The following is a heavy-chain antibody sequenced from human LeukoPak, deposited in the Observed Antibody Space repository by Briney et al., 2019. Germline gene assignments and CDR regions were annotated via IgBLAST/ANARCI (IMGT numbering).Heavy chain of an antibody. V-gene: IGHV3-23*01. Sequence: PGGSLRLSCAASGFTFSSYAMSWVRQAPGKGLEWVSAISGSGGSTYYAGSVKGRFTISRDNSKNTLYLQMNSLRAEDTAVYYCAKGHSEGVRDYYDSSGSADAFDIWGQGTMVTVSS. J-gene: IGHJ3*02. CDR2: ISGSGGST. CDR1: GFTFSSYA. CDR3: AKGHSEGVRDYYDSSGSADAFDI. D-gene: IGHD3-22*01.